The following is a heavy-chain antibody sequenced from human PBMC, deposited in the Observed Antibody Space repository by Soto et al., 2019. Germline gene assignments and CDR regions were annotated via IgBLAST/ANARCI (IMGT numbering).Heavy chain of an antibody. CDR3: AREGSIGFGMDV. CDR2: IYTSGTT. Sequence: QVQLQQSGPGLVKPSETLSLTCTVSGGSIRSYYWSWIRQPAGKALEWIGRIYTSGTTNSNPSLKRRVTIVLDTSKNQFSLDLSSVTDADTAVYYCAREGSIGFGMDVWGQGTTVTVSS. J-gene: IGHJ6*02. V-gene: IGHV4-4*07. CDR1: GGSIRSYY.